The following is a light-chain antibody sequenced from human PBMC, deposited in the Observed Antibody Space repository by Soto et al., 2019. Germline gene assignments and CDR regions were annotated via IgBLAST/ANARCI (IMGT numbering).Light chain of an antibody. J-gene: IGKJ3*01. CDR2: TAY. Sequence: IQMTQSPSSVSASVGDRFTITCRASQGISTWLAWYQQKPGKAPKLLIYTAYKLQCGVPSRCSGSGSGADFTLTISSLQPEDFATYYCQQANSFPFTFGPGTKVDIK. V-gene: IGKV1-12*01. CDR1: QGISTW. CDR3: QQANSFPFT.